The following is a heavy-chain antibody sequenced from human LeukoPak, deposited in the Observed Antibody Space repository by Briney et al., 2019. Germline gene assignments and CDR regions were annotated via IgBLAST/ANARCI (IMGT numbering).Heavy chain of an antibody. CDR1: GGSIGGYY. CDR2: IYYSGNT. CDR3: ASLYRSGRFRPFDY. V-gene: IGHV4-59*08. Sequence: SETLSLTCTVSGGSIGGYYWSWIRQPPGKGLEWIGYIYYSGNTNYNPSLKSRVTISLDASKSQFSLNLSSVTAADTAVYYCASLYRSGRFRPFDYWAQGTLVTVSS. D-gene: IGHD3-10*01. J-gene: IGHJ4*02.